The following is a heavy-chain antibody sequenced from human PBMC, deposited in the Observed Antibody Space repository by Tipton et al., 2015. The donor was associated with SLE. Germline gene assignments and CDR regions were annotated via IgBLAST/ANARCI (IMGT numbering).Heavy chain of an antibody. V-gene: IGHV5-51*01. Sequence: QLVQSGAEVKKPGESLKISCKGSGYTFTSNWIGWVRQMPGKGLEWMAFIYPGDSDTRYGPSFQGQVTISADKSISTAYLQWSSLKASDTAMYYCARRARDFYYYMDVWGKGTTVTVSS. CDR2: IYPGDSDT. CDR1: GYTFTSNW. J-gene: IGHJ6*03. CDR3: ARRARDFYYYMDV.